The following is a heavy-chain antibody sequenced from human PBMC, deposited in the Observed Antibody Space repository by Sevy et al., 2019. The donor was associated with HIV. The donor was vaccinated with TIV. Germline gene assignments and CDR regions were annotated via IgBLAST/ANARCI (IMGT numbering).Heavy chain of an antibody. CDR1: GYTFTAYF. CDR3: ASPGGYRYGSLLDY. D-gene: IGHD5-18*01. Sequence: ASVKVSCKASGYTFTAYFIHWVRQAPGQGLEWMGWINPNSGDTNYAPKFQGRVTVTRDTSISTAYMELSRLSSDDTAVYYCASPGGYRYGSLLDYWGQRTLVTVSS. CDR2: INPNSGDT. V-gene: IGHV1-2*02. J-gene: IGHJ4*02.